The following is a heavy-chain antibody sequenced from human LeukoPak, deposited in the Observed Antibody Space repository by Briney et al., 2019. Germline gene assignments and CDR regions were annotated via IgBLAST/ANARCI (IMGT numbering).Heavy chain of an antibody. J-gene: IGHJ4*02. CDR1: GGSLSSSSYY. CDR3: ARERIGSGYWFDY. Sequence: PSETLSLTCTVSGGSLSSSSYYWGWIRQPPGKGLEWIGSIYYSGSTYYNPSLKSRVTISVDTSKNQFSLKLSSVTAADTAVYYCARERIGSGYWFDYWGQGTLVTVSS. D-gene: IGHD3-22*01. CDR2: IYYSGST. V-gene: IGHV4-39*07.